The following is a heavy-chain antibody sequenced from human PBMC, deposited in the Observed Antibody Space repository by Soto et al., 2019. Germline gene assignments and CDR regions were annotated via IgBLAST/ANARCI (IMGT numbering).Heavy chain of an antibody. Sequence: AAVKVSCKHSRCTFRRYAISWVRQAPGQGLEWMGGIIPIFGTANYAQKFQGRVTITADKSTSTAYMKLSSLRSEDTAVYYCARGELWFGELFGASDYYYYGMDVWGQGTTVTVSS. CDR3: ARGELWFGELFGASDYYYYGMDV. V-gene: IGHV1-69*06. J-gene: IGHJ6*02. CDR2: IIPIFGTA. D-gene: IGHD3-10*01. CDR1: RCTFRRYA.